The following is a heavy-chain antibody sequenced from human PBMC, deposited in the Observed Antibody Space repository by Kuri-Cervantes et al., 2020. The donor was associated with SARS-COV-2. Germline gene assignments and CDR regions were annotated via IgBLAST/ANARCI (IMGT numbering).Heavy chain of an antibody. Sequence: SETLSLTCTVSGGSISSHYWSWIRQPPGKGLEWIAYFDYTGSTFYNPSLRSRVTISVDTSKNQFSLRLSSVTAADTAVYYCARGTNDYADYGLDYWGQGTLVTVSS. CDR1: GGSISSHY. D-gene: IGHD4-17*01. J-gene: IGHJ4*02. V-gene: IGHV4-59*11. CDR3: ARGTNDYADYGLDY. CDR2: FDYTGST.